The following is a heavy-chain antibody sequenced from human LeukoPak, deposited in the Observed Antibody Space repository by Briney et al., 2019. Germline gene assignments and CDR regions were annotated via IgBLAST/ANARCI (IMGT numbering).Heavy chain of an antibody. CDR1: GGSFSGYY. CDR2: INHSGST. V-gene: IGHV4-34*01. J-gene: IGHJ3*02. CDR3: ARDDYGGNSGNGAFDI. Sequence: PSETLSLTCAVYGGSFSGYYWSWIRQPPGKGLEWIGEINHSGSTNYNPSLKSRVTISVDTSKNQLSLKLSSVTAADTAVYYCARDDYGGNSGNGAFDIWGQGTMVTVSS. D-gene: IGHD4-23*01.